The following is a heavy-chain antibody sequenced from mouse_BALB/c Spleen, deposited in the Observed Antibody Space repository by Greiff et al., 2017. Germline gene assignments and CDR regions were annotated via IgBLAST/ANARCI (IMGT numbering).Heavy chain of an antibody. CDR1: GFNIKDTY. CDR3: ARDFFDY. Sequence: EVKLMESGAELVKPGASVKLSCTASGFNIKDTYMHWVKQRPEQGLEWIGRIDPANGNTKYDPKFQGKATITADTSSNTAYLQLSSLTSEDTAVYYCARDFFDYWGQGTTLTGSS. CDR2: IDPANGNT. J-gene: IGHJ2*01. V-gene: IGHV14-3*02.